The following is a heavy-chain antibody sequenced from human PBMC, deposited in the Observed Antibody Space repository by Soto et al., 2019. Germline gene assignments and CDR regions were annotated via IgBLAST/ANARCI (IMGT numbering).Heavy chain of an antibody. CDR2: ISAYNGNT. CDR1: GYTFTSYG. Sequence: ASVKVSCKASGYTFTSYGISWVRQAPGQGLEWLGWISAYNGNTNYAQKLQGRVTMTTDASTSTAYMELRSLRSDDTAVYYCARGAAEDIVVVVAATNAFDIWGQGTMVTVSS. D-gene: IGHD2-15*01. CDR3: ARGAAEDIVVVVAATNAFDI. V-gene: IGHV1-18*01. J-gene: IGHJ3*02.